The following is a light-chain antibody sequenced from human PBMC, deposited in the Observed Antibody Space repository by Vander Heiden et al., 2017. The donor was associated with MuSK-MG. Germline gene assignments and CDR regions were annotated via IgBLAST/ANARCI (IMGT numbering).Light chain of an antibody. CDR3: QQRSQWPIT. CDR1: QSVSST. J-gene: IGKJ3*01. CDR2: DAS. Sequence: EVVLTQSPASLSLSPGERATLSCRASQSVSSTVAWYQQNLGQAPRLLIYDASNRATGIPARFSDSGSATDFTLTISSLEPEDFAVHYCQQRSQWPITFGHGTKVDIK. V-gene: IGKV3-11*01.